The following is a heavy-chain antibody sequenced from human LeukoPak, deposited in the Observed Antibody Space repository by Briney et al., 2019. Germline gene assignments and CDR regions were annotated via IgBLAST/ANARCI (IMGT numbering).Heavy chain of an antibody. D-gene: IGHD3-10*01. CDR2: IYHSGST. Sequence: KPSETLSLTCAVSGGSISSSYWWSWVRQPPGKGLEWIGEIYHSGSTNYNPSLKSRVTISVDTSKNQFSLKLSSVTAADTAVYYCARGLDVLLWFGELSGAFDIWGQGTMVTVSS. J-gene: IGHJ3*02. V-gene: IGHV4-4*02. CDR3: ARGLDVLLWFGELSGAFDI. CDR1: GGSISSSYW.